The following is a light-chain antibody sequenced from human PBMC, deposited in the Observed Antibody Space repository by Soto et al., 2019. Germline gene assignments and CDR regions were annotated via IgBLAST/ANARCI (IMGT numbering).Light chain of an antibody. J-gene: IGKJ5*01. CDR1: QSAGNF. Sequence: EIVMAQSPDTLSVSPWETASLSCRASQSAGNFLAWYQQKPGQAPRLLIYYISTRATGIPARFSGSGSGTEFTLTINSLQSEDSAVYYCQQHNQWPITFGQGTRLEIK. CDR3: QQHNQWPIT. CDR2: YIS. V-gene: IGKV3D-15*01.